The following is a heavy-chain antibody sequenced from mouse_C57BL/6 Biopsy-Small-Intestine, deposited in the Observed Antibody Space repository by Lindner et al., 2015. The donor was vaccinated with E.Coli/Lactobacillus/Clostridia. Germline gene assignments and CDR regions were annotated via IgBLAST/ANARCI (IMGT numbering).Heavy chain of an antibody. Sequence: VQLQESGAELARPGASVKLSCKASGYTFTSYGISWVKQRTGQGLEWIGEIYPRSGNTYYNEKFKGKATLAVDKSSSTAYMELRSLTSEDSAVYYCARSEGSSGFFDYWGQGTTLTVSS. CDR1: GYTFTSYG. J-gene: IGHJ2*01. CDR2: IYPRSGNT. V-gene: IGHV1-81*01. D-gene: IGHD3-2*02. CDR3: ARSEGSSGFFDY.